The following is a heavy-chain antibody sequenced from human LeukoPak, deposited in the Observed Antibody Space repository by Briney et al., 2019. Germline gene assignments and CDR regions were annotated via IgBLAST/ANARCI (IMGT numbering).Heavy chain of an antibody. CDR2: IYSGGST. CDR1: GLNFKFYA. D-gene: IGHD5-18*01. J-gene: IGHJ4*02. V-gene: IGHV3-23*03. Sequence: GGSLTLSCAVSGLNFKFYAMSWVRQAPGKGLEWVSVIYSGGSTYYADSVKGRFTISRDNSKSILSLQMNSLRAEDTAIYYCATYRQVLLPFESWGQGTLVTVSS. CDR3: ATYRQVLLPFES.